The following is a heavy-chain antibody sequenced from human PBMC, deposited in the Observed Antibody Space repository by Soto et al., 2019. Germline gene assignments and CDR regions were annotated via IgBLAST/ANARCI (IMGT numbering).Heavy chain of an antibody. J-gene: IGHJ6*02. D-gene: IGHD3-3*01. V-gene: IGHV3-48*03. CDR3: ARERPSSDFWSGYSYGMDV. Sequence: GGSLRLSCAASGFIFSSYELNWVRQAPGKGLEWVSYVSPGGTMFYGDSVKGRFTISRDNAKNSLFLQMNSLRAEDTAVYYCARERPSSDFWSGYSYGMDVWGQGATVTVSS. CDR1: GFIFSSYE. CDR2: VSPGGTM.